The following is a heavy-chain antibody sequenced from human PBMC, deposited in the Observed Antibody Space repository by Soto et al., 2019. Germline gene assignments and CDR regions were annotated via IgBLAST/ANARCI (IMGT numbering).Heavy chain of an antibody. Sequence: GAAVKVSCKASGYTFTSYAMHWVRQAPGQRLEWMGWINAGNGNTKYSQKFQGRVTITRDTSASTAYMELSSLRSEDTAVYYCARTLPRYYYDSSGYQDAFDIWGQGTMVT. CDR2: INAGNGNT. J-gene: IGHJ3*02. CDR1: GYTFTSYA. D-gene: IGHD3-22*01. V-gene: IGHV1-3*01. CDR3: ARTLPRYYYDSSGYQDAFDI.